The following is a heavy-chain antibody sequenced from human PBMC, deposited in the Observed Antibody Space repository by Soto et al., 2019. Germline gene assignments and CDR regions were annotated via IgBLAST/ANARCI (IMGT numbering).Heavy chain of an antibody. J-gene: IGHJ4*02. CDR1: GFVFTDHA. D-gene: IGHD1-26*01. CDR3: ARVVGATAYFDY. Sequence: QVLLVQSGAEVEKPGASVRVSCRTSGFVFTDHAIHWARQAPGQRLEWVGWVNAGNGHTKYSQKFQGRVTITRDTSASTAYMELSSLRSEDTAVYYCARVVGATAYFDYWGQGTLVTVSS. V-gene: IGHV1-3*01. CDR2: VNAGNGHT.